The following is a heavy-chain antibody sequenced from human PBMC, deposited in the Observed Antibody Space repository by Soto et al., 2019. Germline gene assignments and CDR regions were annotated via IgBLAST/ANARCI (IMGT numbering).Heavy chain of an antibody. CDR1: GFTFSNYA. CDR3: ARDPYDGIFGAFDI. CDR2: VSATAVTT. Sequence: PGGSLRLSCAASGFTFSNYAMSWVRQAPGKGLEWVSLVSATAVTTYYTDSVKGRFTVSRDNAKSSLYLQIDSLRADDTAVYFCARDPYDGIFGAFDIWGQGTMVTVSS. D-gene: IGHD3-3*01. V-gene: IGHV3-23*01. J-gene: IGHJ3*02.